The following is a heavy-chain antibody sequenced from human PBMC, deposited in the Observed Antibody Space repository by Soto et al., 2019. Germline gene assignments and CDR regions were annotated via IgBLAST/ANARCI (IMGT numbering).Heavy chain of an antibody. J-gene: IGHJ6*02. D-gene: IGHD1-7*01. V-gene: IGHV1-69*01. CDR1: GGTFSSYA. CDR3: AGSGTTTSGSYYYYYGMDV. Sequence: QVQLVQSGAEVKKPGSSVKVSCKASGGTFSSYAISWVRQAPGQGLEWMGGIIPIFGTANYAQKFQGRVTITADESTSTAYMELSSLRSDDTAVYYCAGSGTTTSGSYYYYYGMDVWGQGTTVTVSS. CDR2: IIPIFGTA.